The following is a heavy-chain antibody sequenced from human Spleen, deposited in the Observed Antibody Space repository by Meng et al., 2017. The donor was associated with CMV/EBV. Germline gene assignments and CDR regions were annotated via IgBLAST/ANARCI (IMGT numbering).Heavy chain of an antibody. CDR2: IYYSGST. V-gene: IGHV4-39*07. CDR1: GGSISSSSYY. J-gene: IGHJ6*02. D-gene: IGHD3-10*01. CDR3: AREGWFGDRYGMDV. Sequence: SETLSLTCTVSGGSISSSSYYWGWLRQPPGKGLEWIGSIYYSGSTYYNPSLKSRVTISVDTSKNQCSLKLNSVTAADTAVYYCAREGWFGDRYGMDVWGQGATVTVSS.